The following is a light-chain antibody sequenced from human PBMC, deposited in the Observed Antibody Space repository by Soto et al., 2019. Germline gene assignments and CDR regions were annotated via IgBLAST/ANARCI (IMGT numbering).Light chain of an antibody. CDR3: QQRNSWPLT. Sequence: EIVLTQSPATLSLSPGERATLSCRASHSVFTSLAWFQQKPGRAPKLLISDTSNRASGIPARFSGSGSGTDFTLTISSLEPEDFAVYYCQQRNSWPLTFGGGTKVEIK. CDR2: DTS. J-gene: IGKJ4*01. V-gene: IGKV3-11*01. CDR1: HSVFTS.